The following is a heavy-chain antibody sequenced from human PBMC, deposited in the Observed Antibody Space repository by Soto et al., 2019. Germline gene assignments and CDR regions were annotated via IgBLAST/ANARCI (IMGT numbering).Heavy chain of an antibody. Sequence: WGWLRQPPGEGPGWIGYIYHSGSTYYNPSLKSRVTISVDRSKNQFSLKLSSVTAADTAVYYCVRVPDYWGQGTLVTVS. J-gene: IGHJ4*02. CDR3: VRVPDY. CDR2: IYHSGST. V-gene: IGHV4-30-2*01.